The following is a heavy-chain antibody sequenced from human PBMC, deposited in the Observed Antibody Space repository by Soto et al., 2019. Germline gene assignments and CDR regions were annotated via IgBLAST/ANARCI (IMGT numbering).Heavy chain of an antibody. CDR1: GFTFRSYG. Sequence: GGSLILSYAASGFTFRSYGMHWVRPAPGKGLEWVSFISSNRSYIYYADSVKGRFTISRDNAKNSLYLQMNSLRAEDTAVYYCARDLPAAANNWFDPWGQGTLVT. V-gene: IGHV3-21*01. D-gene: IGHD2-2*01. J-gene: IGHJ5*02. CDR3: ARDLPAAANNWFDP. CDR2: ISSNRSYI.